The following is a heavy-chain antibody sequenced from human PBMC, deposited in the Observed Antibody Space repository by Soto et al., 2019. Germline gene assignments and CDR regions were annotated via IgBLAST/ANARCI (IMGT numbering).Heavy chain of an antibody. CDR3: ARDSSGWQPAY. D-gene: IGHD6-19*01. CDR2: ISSSSSYI. J-gene: IGHJ4*02. CDR1: GFTFSSDS. Sequence: EVQLVESGGGLVKPGGYLRLSCAASGFTFSSDSMNWVRQAPGKGLEWVSSISSSSSYIYYADSVKGRFTISRDNAKNSLYLQMNSLRAEDTAVYYCARDSSGWQPAYWGQGTMVTVST. V-gene: IGHV3-21*01.